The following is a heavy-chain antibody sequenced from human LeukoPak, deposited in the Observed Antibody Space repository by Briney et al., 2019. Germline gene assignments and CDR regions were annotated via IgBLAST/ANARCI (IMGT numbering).Heavy chain of an antibody. Sequence: PSETLSLTCTVSGGSISSSSYYWGWVRQPPGKGLEWIGSTYYSGSTYYNPSLKSRVTISVDTSKNQFSLKLSSVTAADTAVYYCARLDGPYSSSPFAPFFYYWGQGTLLTVSS. D-gene: IGHD6-6*01. J-gene: IGHJ4*02. CDR2: TYYSGST. V-gene: IGHV4-39*01. CDR3: ARLDGPYSSSPFAPFFYY. CDR1: GGSISSSSYY.